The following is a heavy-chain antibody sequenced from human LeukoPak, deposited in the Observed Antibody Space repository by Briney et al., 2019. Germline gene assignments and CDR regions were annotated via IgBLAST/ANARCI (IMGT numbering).Heavy chain of an antibody. CDR3: ARGYVSNLY. Sequence: SETLSLTCAVYGGSFSGYYWSWIRQPPGKGLEWIGEINHSGSTNYNPSLKSRVTIPVDTSKNQFSLKLSSVTAADTAVYYCARGYVSNLYWGQGTLVTVSS. J-gene: IGHJ4*02. CDR2: INHSGST. V-gene: IGHV4-34*01. CDR1: GGSFSGYY. D-gene: IGHD2-8*01.